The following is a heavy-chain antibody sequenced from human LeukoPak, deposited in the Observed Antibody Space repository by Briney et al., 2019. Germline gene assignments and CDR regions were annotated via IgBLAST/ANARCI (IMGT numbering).Heavy chain of an antibody. CDR1: GGSVSSSTYY. V-gene: IGHV4-39*07. CDR2: IYYSGST. Sequence: SETLSLTCTVSGGSVSSSTYYWGWIRQPPGKGLECIGNIYYSGSTYYNPSLKSRVTISVDTSKNQFSLKLSSVTAADTAVYYCARGFLGYCSSTSCPRTHNWFDPWGQGTLVTVSS. D-gene: IGHD2-2*01. J-gene: IGHJ5*02. CDR3: ARGFLGYCSSTSCPRTHNWFDP.